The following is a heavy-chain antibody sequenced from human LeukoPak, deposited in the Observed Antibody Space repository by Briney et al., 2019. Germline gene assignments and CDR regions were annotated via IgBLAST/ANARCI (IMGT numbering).Heavy chain of an antibody. J-gene: IGHJ4*02. V-gene: IGHV3-21*06. D-gene: IGHD5-24*01. Sequence: GGSLSLSCEASGFSFSMYDMTWVRQAPGKGLEYVSSISSRSTYRFSADSVRGRFTISRDDAKNLLFLHMNSLRGDDTAVYYCARLGPGRGVSNSFDLWGQGTLVTVSS. CDR1: GFSFSMYD. CDR3: ARLGPGRGVSNSFDL. CDR2: ISSRSTYR.